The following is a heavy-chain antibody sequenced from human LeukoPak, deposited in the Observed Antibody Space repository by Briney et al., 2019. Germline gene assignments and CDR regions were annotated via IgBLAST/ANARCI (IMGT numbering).Heavy chain of an antibody. CDR3: AQEDIVVVPAAIWAFDI. J-gene: IGHJ3*02. Sequence: EASVKVSCKASGGTFSSYAISWVRQAPGQGLEWMGRIIPILGIANYAQKFQGRVTITADKSTSTAYMELSSLRSEDTAVYYCAQEDIVVVPAAIWAFDIWGQGTMVTVSS. D-gene: IGHD2-2*01. CDR1: GGTFSSYA. V-gene: IGHV1-69*04. CDR2: IIPILGIA.